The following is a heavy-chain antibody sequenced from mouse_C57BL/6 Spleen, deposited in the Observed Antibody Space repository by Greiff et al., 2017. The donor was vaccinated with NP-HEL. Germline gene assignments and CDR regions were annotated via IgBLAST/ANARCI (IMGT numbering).Heavy chain of an antibody. V-gene: IGHV5-4*01. CDR3: ARDEDYGSSYWYFDV. CDR2: ISDGGSYT. CDR1: GFTFSSYA. J-gene: IGHJ1*03. Sequence: EVKVVESGGGLVKPGGSLKLSCAASGFTFSSYAMSWVRQTPEKRLEWVATISDGGSYTYYPDNVKGRFPISRDNAKNNLYLQMSHLKSEDTAMYYCARDEDYGSSYWYFDVWGTGTTVTVSS. D-gene: IGHD1-1*01.